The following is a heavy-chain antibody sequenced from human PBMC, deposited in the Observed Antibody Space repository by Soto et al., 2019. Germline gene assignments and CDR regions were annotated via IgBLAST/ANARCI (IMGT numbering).Heavy chain of an antibody. CDR2: ISYDGSNK. CDR3: ARDRGSSGWTHHTGPYYYYGMDV. D-gene: IGHD6-19*01. V-gene: IGHV3-30-3*01. CDR1: GFTLSSYA. J-gene: IGHJ6*02. Sequence: PGGSLRLSCAASGFTLSSYAMHWVRRAPGKGRGGGAVISYDGSNKYYADSVKGRFTISRDNSKNTLYLQMNSLRAEDTAVYYCARDRGSSGWTHHTGPYYYYGMDVWGQGTTVTVSS.